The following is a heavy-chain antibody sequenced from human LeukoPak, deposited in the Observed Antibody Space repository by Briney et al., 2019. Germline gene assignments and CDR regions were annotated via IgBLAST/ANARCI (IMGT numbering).Heavy chain of an antibody. J-gene: IGHJ4*02. CDR1: GYTFTAYH. CDR3: ARRGPVAESFDY. V-gene: IGHV1-2*06. Sequence: GASVKVSCKASGYTFTAYHMYWVRQAPGHGLEWMGRINPNNGDQNYAQKFQGRVIMTRDTSISTVHTELSRLTSDDTAVYYCARRGPVAESFDYWGQGTLVTVSS. D-gene: IGHD6-19*01. CDR2: INPNNGDQ.